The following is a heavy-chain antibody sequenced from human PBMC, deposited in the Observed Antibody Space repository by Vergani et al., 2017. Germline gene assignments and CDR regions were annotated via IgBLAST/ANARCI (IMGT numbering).Heavy chain of an antibody. J-gene: IGHJ4*02. CDR3: ASSPAALEFDY. V-gene: IGHV1-69*02. CDR2: IIPILGIA. Sequence: QVQLVQSGAEVKKPGSSVKVSCKASGGTFSSYTISWVRQAPGQGLEWMGRIIPILGIANYAQQFQGRVTITADKSTSTAYMELSSLRSEDTAVYYFASSPAALEFDYWGQGTLVTVSS. CDR1: GGTFSSYT. D-gene: IGHD2-2*01.